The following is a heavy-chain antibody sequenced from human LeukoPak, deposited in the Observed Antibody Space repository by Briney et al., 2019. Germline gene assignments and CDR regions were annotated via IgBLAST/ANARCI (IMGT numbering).Heavy chain of an antibody. D-gene: IGHD6-19*01. CDR2: ISYDGSNK. J-gene: IGHJ3*02. CDR3: ARSLAGAFDI. Sequence: GRSLRLSCAASAFTFSSYVMHWVRQAPGRGLEWVAVISYDGSNKYYADSVKGRFTISRDNAKNSLYLQMNSLRAEDTAVYYCARSLAGAFDIWGQGTMVTVSS. V-gene: IGHV3-30-3*01. CDR1: AFTFSSYV.